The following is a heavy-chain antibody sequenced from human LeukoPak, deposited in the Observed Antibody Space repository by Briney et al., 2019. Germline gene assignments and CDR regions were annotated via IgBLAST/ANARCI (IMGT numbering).Heavy chain of an antibody. Sequence: SETLSLTCTVSGGSISSYYWSWIRQPPGKGLEWIGYIYYSGSTNYNPSLKSRVTISVDTSKNQFSLKLSSVTAADTAVYYCAGDRSPTYYYDSSGSQTGAFDIWGQGTMVTVSS. CDR3: AGDRSPTYYYDSSGSQTGAFDI. J-gene: IGHJ3*02. V-gene: IGHV4-59*12. CDR1: GGSISSYY. CDR2: IYYSGST. D-gene: IGHD3-22*01.